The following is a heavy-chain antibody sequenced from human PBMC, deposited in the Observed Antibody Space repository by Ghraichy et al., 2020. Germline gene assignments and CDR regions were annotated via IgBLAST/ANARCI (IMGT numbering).Heavy chain of an antibody. Sequence: SQTLSLTCAISGDSVSSNSGAWNWFRQSPSRGLEWLGRTYYRSKWYNDYAVSVKSRITINPDTSKNQFSLQLNSVTPEDTAVYYCASGVAARPFDYWGQGTLVTVSS. CDR1: GDSVSSNSGA. CDR2: TYYRSKWYN. V-gene: IGHV6-1*01. D-gene: IGHD6-6*01. J-gene: IGHJ4*02. CDR3: ASGVAARPFDY.